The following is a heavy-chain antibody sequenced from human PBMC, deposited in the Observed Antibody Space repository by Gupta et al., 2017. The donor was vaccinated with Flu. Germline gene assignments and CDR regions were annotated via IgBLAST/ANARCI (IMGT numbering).Heavy chain of an antibody. V-gene: IGHV3-49*03. Sequence: EVQLVESGGGLVHPGRSLRLSCTASGFTFGDYVMSWFRQAPGKGLEWVCFIRSNVYGGTTEYAASVKGRFTISRDDSKNVAYLQMNSLKTEDTAVYYCTRDGHSSTFYNGMDVWGQGTTVAVSS. J-gene: IGHJ6*02. D-gene: IGHD2-2*01. CDR1: GFTFGDYV. CDR3: TRDGHSSTFYNGMDV. CDR2: IRSNVYGGTT.